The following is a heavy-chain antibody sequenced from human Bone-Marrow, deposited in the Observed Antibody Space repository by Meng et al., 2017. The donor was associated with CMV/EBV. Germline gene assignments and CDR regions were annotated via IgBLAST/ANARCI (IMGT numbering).Heavy chain of an antibody. D-gene: IGHD3-10*01. Sequence: SETLSLTCTVSGGAISSTSYYWGWIRQPPGKGLEWIGSIFYSGSTYYNPSLKSRVTISVDTSKNQFSLKLSSVTAADTAIYYCAKDFGGSGTAIDYWGQGTLVTVSS. CDR3: AKDFGGSGTAIDY. J-gene: IGHJ4*02. CDR2: IFYSGST. CDR1: GGAISSTSYY. V-gene: IGHV4-39*07.